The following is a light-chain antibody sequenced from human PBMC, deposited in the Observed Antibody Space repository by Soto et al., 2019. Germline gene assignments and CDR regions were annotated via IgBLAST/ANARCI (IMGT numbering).Light chain of an antibody. CDR2: EGS. CDR1: SSDVGSYNL. V-gene: IGLV2-23*01. Sequence: QSALTQPASVSGSPGQSITISCTGTSSDVGSYNLVSWYQQHPGKAPKLMIYEGSKRPSGVSNRFSGSKSGNTASLTISGLQAEDEADYYCCSYAGSVVFGGGNKLTVL. J-gene: IGLJ2*01. CDR3: CSYAGSVV.